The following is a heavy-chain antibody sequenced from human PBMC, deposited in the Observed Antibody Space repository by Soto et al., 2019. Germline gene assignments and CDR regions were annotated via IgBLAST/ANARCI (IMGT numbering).Heavy chain of an antibody. CDR1: GGSISSSSYY. CDR3: ATYYDFWSGSGPYNWFDP. CDR2: IYYSGST. D-gene: IGHD3-3*01. Sequence: SETLSLTCTVSGGSISSSSYYWGWIRQPPGKGLEWIGSIYYSGSTYYKPSLKSRVTISVDTSKNQFSLKLSSVTAADTAVYYCATYYDFWSGSGPYNWFDPWGQGTLVTVSS. V-gene: IGHV4-39*01. J-gene: IGHJ5*02.